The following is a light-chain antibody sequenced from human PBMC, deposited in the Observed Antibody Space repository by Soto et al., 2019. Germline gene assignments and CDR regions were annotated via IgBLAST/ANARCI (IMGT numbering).Light chain of an antibody. CDR3: QQRSNWPLT. V-gene: IGKV3-11*01. Sequence: EIVLTQSPATLSLSPGERATLSCRASQSVASYFAWYQQKPGQAPRLLIYDASNMATGIPARFSGSGSGTDFTLTISGLEPEDFAVYYCQQRSNWPLTFGGGTKVEIK. CDR2: DAS. CDR1: QSVASY. J-gene: IGKJ4*01.